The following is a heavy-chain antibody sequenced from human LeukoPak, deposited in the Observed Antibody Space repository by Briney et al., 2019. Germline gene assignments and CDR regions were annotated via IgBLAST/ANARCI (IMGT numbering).Heavy chain of an antibody. Sequence: ASVKVSCKASGYTFSNYAMNWVRQAPGQGLEWMGWINTNTGNPTYAQGFTGRFVFSLDTSVSTEYLQMSSRKNEDTDGYYCARDRWNPAYWGRGTLVTVSS. D-gene: IGHD1-1*01. CDR2: INTNTGNP. V-gene: IGHV7-4-1*02. CDR1: GYTFSNYA. CDR3: ARDRWNPAY. J-gene: IGHJ4*02.